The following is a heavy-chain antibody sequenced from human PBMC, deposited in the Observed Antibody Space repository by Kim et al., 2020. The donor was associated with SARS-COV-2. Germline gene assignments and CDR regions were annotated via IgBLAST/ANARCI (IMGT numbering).Heavy chain of an antibody. Sequence: SETLSLTCTVSGGSISNYYWSWIRQPPGKGLEWIAYMYYSGSTNYNPSLKSRLTISLDTSKNQFSLKLSSVTAADTAVYYCASRVGTPGYYGMDVWGQGTTVTVSS. CDR2: MYYSGST. CDR1: GGSISNYY. CDR3: ASRVGTPGYYGMDV. D-gene: IGHD2-8*02. V-gene: IGHV4-59*08. J-gene: IGHJ6*02.